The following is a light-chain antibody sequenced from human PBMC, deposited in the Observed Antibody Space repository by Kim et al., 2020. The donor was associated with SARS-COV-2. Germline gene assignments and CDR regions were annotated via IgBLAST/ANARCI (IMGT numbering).Light chain of an antibody. CDR3: QTWDSSTAV. CDR2: QDN. Sequence: SVPPGQTASITCSGDNLGDKYACWYQQKPGQSPLLVIHQDNKRPSGIPERFSGSNSGNTATLTISGTQAMDEADYYCQTWDSSTAVFGGGTQLTVL. CDR1: NLGDKY. V-gene: IGLV3-1*01. J-gene: IGLJ2*01.